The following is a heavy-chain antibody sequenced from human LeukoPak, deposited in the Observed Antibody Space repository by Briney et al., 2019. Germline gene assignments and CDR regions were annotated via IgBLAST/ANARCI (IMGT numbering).Heavy chain of an antibody. Sequence: TSGTLSLTCAVSGGSISSSNWWSWVRQPPGKGLEWIGEIYHSGSTNYNPSLKSRVTISVDKSKNQFSLKLSSVTAADTAVYYCARVFPFRDGYNDDAFDIWGQGTMVTVSS. J-gene: IGHJ3*02. CDR2: IYHSGST. D-gene: IGHD5-24*01. V-gene: IGHV4-4*02. CDR3: ARVFPFRDGYNDDAFDI. CDR1: GGSISSSNW.